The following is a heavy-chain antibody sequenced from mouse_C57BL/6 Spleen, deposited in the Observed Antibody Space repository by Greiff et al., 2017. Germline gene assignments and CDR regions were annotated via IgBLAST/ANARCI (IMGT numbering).Heavy chain of an antibody. V-gene: IGHV10-1*01. D-gene: IGHD3-3*01. CDR2: IRSKSNNYAT. Sequence: EVMLVESGGGLVQPKGSLKLSCAASGFSFNTYAMNWVRQAPGKGLEWVARIRSKSNNYATYYADSVKDRFTISRDDSESMLYLQMNNLKTEDTAMYYCVRQGGWDYFDYWGQGTTLTVSS. CDR3: VRQGGWDYFDY. J-gene: IGHJ2*01. CDR1: GFSFNTYA.